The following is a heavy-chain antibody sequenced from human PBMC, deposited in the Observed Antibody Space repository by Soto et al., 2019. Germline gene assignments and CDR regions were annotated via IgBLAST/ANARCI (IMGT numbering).Heavy chain of an antibody. CDR1: GFTFRSFT. Sequence: LRLSCAASGFTFRSFTMNWVRQAPGKGLEWVSTISSNSAYIYYTDALRGRFTISRDNAKNSLHLQMNSLRAEDTAVYYCTRDASRDSSARGWFDPWGPGTLVTV. V-gene: IGHV3-21*01. CDR3: TRDASRDSSARGWFDP. D-gene: IGHD6-13*01. J-gene: IGHJ5*02. CDR2: ISSNSAYI.